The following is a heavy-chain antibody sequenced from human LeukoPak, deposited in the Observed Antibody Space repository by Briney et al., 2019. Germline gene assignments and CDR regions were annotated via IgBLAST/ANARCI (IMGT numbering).Heavy chain of an antibody. CDR2: IRSSSSTI. CDR1: GFTFSSYS. J-gene: IGHJ4*02. D-gene: IGHD1-26*01. Sequence: PGGSLRLSCAPSGFTFSSYSMNWVRQAPGKGLECVSYIRSSSSTIYHADSVKGRFTISRDNAKNSLYLQMNSLRDEDTAVYYCARNRRLGGSYSFFDYWGQGTLVTVSS. V-gene: IGHV3-48*02. CDR3: ARNRRLGGSYSFFDY.